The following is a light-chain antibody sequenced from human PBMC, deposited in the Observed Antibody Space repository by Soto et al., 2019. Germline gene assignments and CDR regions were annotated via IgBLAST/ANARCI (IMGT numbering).Light chain of an antibody. CDR2: EVT. J-gene: IGLJ3*02. V-gene: IGLV2-8*01. CDR1: SSDVGAYNY. Sequence: QSALTQPPSASGSPGQSVTISCTGTSSDVGAYNYVSWYQQHAGKAPKLVIYEVTKRPSGVPERFTGSTSANTPSLTVSGLQAEDEADYYCSSFAASNTGVFGGGTKLTVL. CDR3: SSFAASNTGV.